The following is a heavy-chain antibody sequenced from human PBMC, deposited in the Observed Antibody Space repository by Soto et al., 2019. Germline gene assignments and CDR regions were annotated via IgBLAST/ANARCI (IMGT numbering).Heavy chain of an antibody. J-gene: IGHJ3*02. D-gene: IGHD2-2*03. CDR3: AIGYCSSTSCREEDDAFDI. CDR2: INPNSGGT. V-gene: IGHV1-2*04. CDR1: VYTFTGYY. Sequence: ASVTVSCKASVYTFTGYYIHWVRQDPGQGLEWMGWINPNSGGTNYAQKFQGWVTMTRDTSISTAYMELSRLRSDDTAVYYCAIGYCSSTSCREEDDAFDIWGQGKMVTVSS.